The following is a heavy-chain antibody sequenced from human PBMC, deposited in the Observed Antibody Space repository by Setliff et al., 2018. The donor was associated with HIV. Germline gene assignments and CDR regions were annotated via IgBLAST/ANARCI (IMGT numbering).Heavy chain of an antibody. V-gene: IGHV4-4*07. J-gene: IGHJ4*02. Sequence: SETLSLPCTVSDSGTYYWSWIRQHAGKGLEWVGRVSSRGETNYNPALKSRVTMSVDTSKNQFSLKLASVTASDTAVYYCARAAAGNTGPFDLWGQGSPVTVSS. CDR2: VSSRGET. CDR1: DSGTYY. D-gene: IGHD4-17*01. CDR3: ARAAAGNTGPFDL.